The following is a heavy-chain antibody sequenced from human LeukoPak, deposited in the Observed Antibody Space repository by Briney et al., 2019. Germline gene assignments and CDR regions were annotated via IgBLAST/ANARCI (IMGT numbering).Heavy chain of an antibody. V-gene: IGHV4-34*01. CDR1: GGSFSNYY. J-gene: IGHJ4*02. CDR3: ARIPYDSSGFGIFDY. CDR2: INHSGST. D-gene: IGHD3-22*01. Sequence: PSETLSLTCAVYGGSFSNYYWSWIRQPPGKGLEWIGEINHSGSTNYNPSLKSRVTISLDTSKNQFSLKLSSVTAADTAIYYCARIPYDSSGFGIFDYWGQGTLVTVSS.